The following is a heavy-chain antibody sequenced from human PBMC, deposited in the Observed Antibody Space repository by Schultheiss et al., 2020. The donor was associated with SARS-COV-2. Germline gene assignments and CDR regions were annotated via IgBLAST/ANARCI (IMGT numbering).Heavy chain of an antibody. CDR3: ARITRGTDKCSRTSCRRGWFDP. D-gene: IGHD2-2*01. Sequence: SETLSLTCTVSGGSISSSSYYWGWIRQPPGKGLEWIGSIYYSGSTYYNPSLKSRVTISVDTSKNQFSLKLSSVTAADTAVYYCARITRGTDKCSRTSCRRGWFDPWGQGTLVTVSS. V-gene: IGHV4-39*07. CDR1: GGSISSSSYY. J-gene: IGHJ5*02. CDR2: IYYSGST.